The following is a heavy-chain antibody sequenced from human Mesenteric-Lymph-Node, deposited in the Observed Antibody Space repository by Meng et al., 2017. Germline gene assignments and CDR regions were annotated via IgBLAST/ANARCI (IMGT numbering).Heavy chain of an antibody. CDR3: AARDGYNSWPFDY. D-gene: IGHD5-24*01. Sequence: SVKVSCKASGYTFTSYAISWVRQAPGQGLEWMGGIIPIFGTANYAQKFQGRVTITADESTSTAYMELSSLRSEDTAVYYCAARDGYNSWPFDYWGQGTLVTVSS. V-gene: IGHV1-69*13. CDR1: GYTFTSYA. CDR2: IIPIFGTA. J-gene: IGHJ4*02.